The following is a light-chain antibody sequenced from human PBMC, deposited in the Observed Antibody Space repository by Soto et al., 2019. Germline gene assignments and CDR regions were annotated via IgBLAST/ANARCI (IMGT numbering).Light chain of an antibody. CDR2: EVS. J-gene: IGLJ1*01. V-gene: IGLV2-14*01. Sequence: LTQPASLSGSPGQSITISCTGTSSDVGGYNYVSWYQQHPGKAPKLMIYEVSNRPSGVSNRFSGSKSGNTASLTISGRQAEDEADYYCSSYTRSSTYVLGTGTKVTVL. CDR3: SSYTRSSTYV. CDR1: SSDVGGYNY.